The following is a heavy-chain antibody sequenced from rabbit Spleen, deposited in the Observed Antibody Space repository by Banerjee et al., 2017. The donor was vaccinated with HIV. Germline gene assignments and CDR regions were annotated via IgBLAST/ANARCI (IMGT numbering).Heavy chain of an antibody. D-gene: IGHD1-1*01. CDR1: GFSFSSSDY. J-gene: IGHJ4*01. CDR3: AREDVGGSVSL. Sequence: QSLEESGGDLVKPGASLTLTCTASGFSFSSSDYMCWVRQAPGKGLEWIACINTVSGGTVYATWAKGRFTISRASWTTVTLQMTSLTAADTATYFCAREDVGGSVSLWGQGTLVTVS. CDR2: INTVSGGT. V-gene: IGHV1S40*01.